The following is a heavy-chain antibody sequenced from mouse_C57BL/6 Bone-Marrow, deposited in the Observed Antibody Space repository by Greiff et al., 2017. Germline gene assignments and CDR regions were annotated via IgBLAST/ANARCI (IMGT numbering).Heavy chain of an antibody. V-gene: IGHV1-74*01. J-gene: IGHJ1*03. D-gene: IGHD1-1*01. CDR3: AIKAFYYYGSSWDVGV. Sequence: QVQLQQPGAELVKPGASVKVSCKASGYTFTSYWMHWVKQRPGQGLEWIGRIHPSDSDTNYNQKFKGKATLTVDKSSSTAYMQLSSLTSEDSAVYYCAIKAFYYYGSSWDVGVWGTGTTVTVSS. CDR2: IHPSDSDT. CDR1: GYTFTSYW.